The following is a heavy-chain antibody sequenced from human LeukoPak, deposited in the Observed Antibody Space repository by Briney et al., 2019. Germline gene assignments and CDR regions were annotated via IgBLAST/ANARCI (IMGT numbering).Heavy chain of an antibody. CDR3: ARGYSGNSQ. CDR2: IFDSGST. D-gene: IGHD4-23*01. J-gene: IGHJ4*02. V-gene: IGHV4-59*01. Sequence: SETPSLTGTVSSGSISGFYWSWIRQFPGKGLEWIGYIFDSGSTKYNPSLENRVTISVDTSKNQFSLNLRSVTAADTAVYYCARGYSGNSQWGQGTLVTVSS. CDR1: SGSISGFY.